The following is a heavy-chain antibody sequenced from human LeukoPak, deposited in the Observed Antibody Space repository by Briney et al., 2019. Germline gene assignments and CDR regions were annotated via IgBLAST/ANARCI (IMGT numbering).Heavy chain of an antibody. J-gene: IGHJ4*02. CDR3: SGGPGGSYGQTPY. CDR1: GGSISSYY. Sequence: SETLSHTCTVFGGSISSYYWSWIRQPPGKGLEWIGYIYYSGSTNYNPSLKSRVTISVDTSKNQFSLKLSSVTAADTAVYYCSGGPGGSYGQTPYWGQGTLVTVSS. D-gene: IGHD1-26*01. V-gene: IGHV4-59*01. CDR2: IYYSGST.